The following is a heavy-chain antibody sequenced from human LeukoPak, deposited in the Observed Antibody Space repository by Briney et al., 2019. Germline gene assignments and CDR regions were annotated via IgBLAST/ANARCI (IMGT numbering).Heavy chain of an antibody. CDR3: AKDSVHYGSGSYYYGFDY. D-gene: IGHD3-10*01. Sequence: GGSLRLSCAASGFTFSSYGMHWVRRAPGKGLEWVAFIRYDGSNKYYADSVKGRFTISRDNSKNTLYLQMNSLRAEDTAVYYCAKDSVHYGSGSYYYGFDYWGQGTLVTVSS. CDR2: IRYDGSNK. J-gene: IGHJ4*02. V-gene: IGHV3-30*02. CDR1: GFTFSSYG.